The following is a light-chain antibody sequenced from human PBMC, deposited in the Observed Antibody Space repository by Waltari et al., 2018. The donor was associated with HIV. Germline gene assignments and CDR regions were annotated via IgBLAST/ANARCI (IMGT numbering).Light chain of an antibody. Sequence: DIQMTQSPSTLSASVGDRVTITCRASQDVGYWLAWYQQKSGKAPKLLMYKTSILEYGVPSRFSGRASETGFTLTIDDLQPEDFATYYCQQYNSDFYTFGQGTKLEIK. CDR3: QQYNSDFYT. J-gene: IGKJ2*01. V-gene: IGKV1-5*03. CDR1: QDVGYW. CDR2: KTS.